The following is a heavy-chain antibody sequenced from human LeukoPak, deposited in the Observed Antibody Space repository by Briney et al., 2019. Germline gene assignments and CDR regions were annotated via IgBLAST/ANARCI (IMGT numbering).Heavy chain of an antibody. CDR3: ARASTVTDAFDYYYYGMDV. V-gene: IGHV3-11*05. D-gene: IGHD4-17*01. Sequence: PGGSLRLSCAASGFTFSDYYMSWIRQAPGKGLEWVSYISSSSRYTNYADSVKGRFTISRDNAKNSLYLQMNGLRAEDTAVYYCARASTVTDAFDYYYYGMDVWGQGTTVTVSS. CDR1: GFTFSDYY. CDR2: ISSSSRYT. J-gene: IGHJ6*02.